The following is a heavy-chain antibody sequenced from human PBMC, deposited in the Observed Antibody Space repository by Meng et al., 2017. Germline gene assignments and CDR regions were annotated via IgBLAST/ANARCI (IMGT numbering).Heavy chain of an antibody. D-gene: IGHD3-10*01. CDR2: IYWNDDK. J-gene: IGHJ4*02. V-gene: IGHV2-5*01. CDR1: RFSLSPSGVG. CDR3: AHTVRYYYGSGSYGY. Sequence: LHEYGSPLVQPTQTLTLTCTFSRFSLSPSGVGGGWSRQPPGKALEWLALIYWNDDKRYSPSLKSRLTITKDTSKNQVVLTMTNMDPVDTATYYCAHTVRYYYGSGSYGYWGQGTLVTVSS.